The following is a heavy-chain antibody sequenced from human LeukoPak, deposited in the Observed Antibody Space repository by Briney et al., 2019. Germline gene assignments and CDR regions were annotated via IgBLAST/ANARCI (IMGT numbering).Heavy chain of an antibody. V-gene: IGHV4-59*08. J-gene: IGHJ5*02. CDR2: IYCSGST. Sequence: PSETLSLTCTVSGGSISSYYWSWIRQPPGKGLEWIGYIYCSGSTNYNPSLKSRVTISVDTSKNQFSLKLSSVTAADTAVYYCARGYGERGFDPWGQGTLVTVSS. D-gene: IGHD4-17*01. CDR3: ARGYGERGFDP. CDR1: GGSISSYY.